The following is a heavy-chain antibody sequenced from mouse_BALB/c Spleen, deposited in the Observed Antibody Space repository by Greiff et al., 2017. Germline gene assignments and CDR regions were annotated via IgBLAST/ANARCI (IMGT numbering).Heavy chain of an antibody. Sequence: QVQLKQPGAELVKPGTSVKLSCKASGYNFTSYWINWVKLRPGQGLEWIGDIYPGSGSTNYNEKFKSKATLTVDTSSSTAYMQLSSLASEDSALYYCARDYYGNPFAYWGQGTLVTVSA. D-gene: IGHD2-1*01. V-gene: IGHV1-55*01. J-gene: IGHJ3*01. CDR3: ARDYYGNPFAY. CDR2: IYPGSGST. CDR1: GYNFTSYW.